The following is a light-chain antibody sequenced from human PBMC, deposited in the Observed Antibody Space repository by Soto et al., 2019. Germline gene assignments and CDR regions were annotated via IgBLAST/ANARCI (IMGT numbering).Light chain of an antibody. Sequence: QSVLTQPASVSGSPGQSVTISCTGTSSDVGDYNYVSWYQQHPGKAPKLMIYDVSYRPSGVSNRFSGSKSGNTASLTISGLQAEDEADYYCSSYTGSTSDVFGSGTKLTVL. CDR2: DVS. CDR3: SSYTGSTSDV. V-gene: IGLV2-14*01. J-gene: IGLJ1*01. CDR1: SSDVGDYNY.